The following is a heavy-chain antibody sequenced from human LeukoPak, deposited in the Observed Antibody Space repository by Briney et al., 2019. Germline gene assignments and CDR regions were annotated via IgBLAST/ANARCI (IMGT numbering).Heavy chain of an antibody. CDR1: GGSFSGYY. CDR2: INHSGST. J-gene: IGHJ4*02. V-gene: IGHV4-34*01. Sequence: PETLSLTCAVYGGSFSGYYWSWIRQPPGKGLEWIGEINHSGSTNYNPSLKSRVTISVDTSKNQFSLKLSSVTAADTAVYYCARHVQYNSGWTFFDYWGQGTLVTVSS. CDR3: ARHVQYNSGWTFFDY. D-gene: IGHD6-19*01.